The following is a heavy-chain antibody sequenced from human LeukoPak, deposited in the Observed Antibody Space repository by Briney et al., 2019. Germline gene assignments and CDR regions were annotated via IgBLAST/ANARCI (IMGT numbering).Heavy chain of an antibody. CDR2: ISGSGDSA. CDR1: GFTFSSYA. Sequence: GGSLRLSCAASGFTFSSYAMSWVRQAPGKGLEWVSTISGSGDSADYADSVKGRFTISRDNAKNTLYLEVNSLIFEDTAVCYCARRTSYYFPYWGQGTLVTVSS. CDR3: ARRTSYYFPY. J-gene: IGHJ4*02. V-gene: IGHV3-23*01.